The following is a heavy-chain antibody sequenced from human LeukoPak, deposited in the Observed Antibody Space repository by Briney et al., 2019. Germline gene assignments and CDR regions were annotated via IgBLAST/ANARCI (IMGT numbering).Heavy chain of an antibody. CDR2: ISAHNGDT. D-gene: IGHD3-22*01. CDR3: ARALYSDSSGYYPGLDH. CDR1: GYTFTSYP. J-gene: IGHJ4*02. V-gene: IGHV1-18*01. Sequence: GASVKVSCKASGYTFTSYPISWVRQAPGQGLEWMGWISAHNGDTRYAQKFQGRVTMTTDTSTRTSDMELRNLGSDDTAVYYCARALYSDSSGYYPGLDHWGQGTLVTVSS.